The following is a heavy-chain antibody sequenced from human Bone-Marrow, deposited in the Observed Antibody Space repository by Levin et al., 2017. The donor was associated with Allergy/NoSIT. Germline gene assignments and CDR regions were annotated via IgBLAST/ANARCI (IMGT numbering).Heavy chain of an antibody. V-gene: IGHV1-8*01. J-gene: IGHJ5*02. CDR1: GDTFSSYD. CDR3: ATGQGHLVGPP. Sequence: GESLKISCKASGDTFSSYDINWVRQASGQGLEWMGWMNPNSGNTVYAKKFQGRVTMTRNTSISTAYMDLSSLRSDDTATYYCATGQGHLVGPPWGQGTLVTGSA. CDR2: MNPNSGNT. D-gene: IGHD6-6*01.